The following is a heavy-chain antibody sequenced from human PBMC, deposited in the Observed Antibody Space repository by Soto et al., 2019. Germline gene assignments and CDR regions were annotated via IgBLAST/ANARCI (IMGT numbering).Heavy chain of an antibody. CDR2: IIPMFPTA. J-gene: IGHJ6*02. CDR3: ARDDATYCGGDCYRYFYYGMDV. D-gene: IGHD2-21*02. V-gene: IGHV1-69*13. Sequence: SVKVSCKAAGGTFSNDAISWVRQAPGQGLEWVGGIIPMFPTADYAQRFQGRVTITADDSTTTVYMELSGLRSEDTAMYYCARDDATYCGGDCYRYFYYGMDVWGQGTTVTVSS. CDR1: GGTFSNDA.